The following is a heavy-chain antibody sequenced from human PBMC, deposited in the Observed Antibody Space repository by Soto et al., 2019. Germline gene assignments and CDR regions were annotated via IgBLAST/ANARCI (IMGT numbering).Heavy chain of an antibody. V-gene: IGHV4-39*01. CDR2: IYYSGST. CDR1: GGSISSSSYY. CDR3: ARHHFDDSSGYPFPMFDP. Sequence: QLQLQESGPGLVKPSETLSLTCTVSGGSISSSSYYWGWIRQPPGKGLEWIGSIYYSGSTYYNPSLKSRVTISVDTSKNQFSLKLSSVTAADTAVYYCARHHFDDSSGYPFPMFDPWGQGTLVTVSS. J-gene: IGHJ5*02. D-gene: IGHD3-22*01.